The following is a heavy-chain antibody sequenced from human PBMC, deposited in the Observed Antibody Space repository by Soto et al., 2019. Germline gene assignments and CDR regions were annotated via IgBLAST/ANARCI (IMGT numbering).Heavy chain of an antibody. D-gene: IGHD4-17*01. V-gene: IGHV4-30-2*01. CDR3: ARGVATVTTIDY. CDR2: IYHSGST. CDR1: GGSISSGGYS. J-gene: IGHJ4*02. Sequence: PSETLSLTCAVSGGSISSGGYSWSWIRQPPGKGLEWIGYIYHSGSTYYNPSLKSRVTISVDRSKNQFSLKLSSVTAADTAVYYCARGVATVTTIDYWGQGTLVTVCS.